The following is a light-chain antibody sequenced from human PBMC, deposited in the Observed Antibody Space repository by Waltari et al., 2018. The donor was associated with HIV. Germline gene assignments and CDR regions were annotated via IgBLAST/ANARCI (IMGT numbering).Light chain of an antibody. CDR1: HSINNY. J-gene: IGKJ4*01. V-gene: IGKV3-11*01. CDR2: DTS. Sequence: EIVLTQSPATLSLSPGARATLSCRASHSINNYLAWYQHKPGQPPKLLVYDTSNRATGIPARFSGSGSETDFTLTISSLEPEDFAVYYCQQRVNWPFTFGGGATVEIK. CDR3: QQRVNWPFT.